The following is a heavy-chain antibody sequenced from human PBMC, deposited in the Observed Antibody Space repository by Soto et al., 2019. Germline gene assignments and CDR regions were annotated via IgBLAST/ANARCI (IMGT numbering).Heavy chain of an antibody. CDR1: GGSISSSNW. D-gene: IGHD6-13*01. CDR3: ARKGARYSSSWYKGWFDP. V-gene: IGHV4-4*02. J-gene: IGHJ5*02. Sequence: PSETLSLTCAVSGGSISSSNWWSWVRQPPGKGLEWIGEIYHSGSTNYNPSLKSRVTISVDKSKNQFSLKLSSVTAADTAVYYCARKGARYSSSWYKGWFDPWGQGTLVTVSS. CDR2: IYHSGST.